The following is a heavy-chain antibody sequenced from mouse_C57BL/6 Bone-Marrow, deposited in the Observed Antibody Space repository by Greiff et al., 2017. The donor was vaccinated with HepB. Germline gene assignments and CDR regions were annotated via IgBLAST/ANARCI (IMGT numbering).Heavy chain of an antibody. V-gene: IGHV14-4*01. CDR3: TSYGIYVTVGYFDV. CDR2: IDPENGDT. J-gene: IGHJ1*03. D-gene: IGHD2-1*01. CDR1: GFNIKDDY. Sequence: EVMLVESGAELVRPGASVKLSCTASGFNIKDDYMHWVKQRPEQGLEWIGWIDPENGDTEYASKFQGKATITADTSSNTAYLQLSSLTSEDTAVYYCTSYGIYVTVGYFDVWGTGTTVTVSS.